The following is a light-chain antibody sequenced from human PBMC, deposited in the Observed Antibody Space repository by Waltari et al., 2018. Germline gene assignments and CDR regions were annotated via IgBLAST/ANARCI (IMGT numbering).Light chain of an antibody. CDR3: QHYVRLPAT. J-gene: IGKJ1*01. CDR2: DTS. CDR1: QSFTRAL. V-gene: IGKV3-20*01. Sequence: SCRASQSFTRALAWYQQKPGQAPRLLIYDTSKRATGIPDRFSGSGSGTDFSLTISRLEPEDFAVYYCQHYVRLPATFGQGTKVEIK.